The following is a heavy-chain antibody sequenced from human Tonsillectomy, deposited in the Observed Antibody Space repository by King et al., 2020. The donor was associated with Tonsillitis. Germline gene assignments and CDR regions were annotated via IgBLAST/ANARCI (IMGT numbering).Heavy chain of an antibody. CDR2: ISAYSGNT. Sequence: QLVQSGAEVKKPGASVKVSCKASGYTFITYGISWVRQAPGQGLEWMGWISAYSGNTNYAQKVQGRVTMTTDTSTSTAYMELRSLRSDDTAVYYCARDVARGYSVYDSFDYWGQGTLVIVSS. V-gene: IGHV1-18*04. CDR3: ARDVARGYSVYDSFDY. D-gene: IGHD5/OR15-5a*01. CDR1: GYTFITYG. J-gene: IGHJ4*02.